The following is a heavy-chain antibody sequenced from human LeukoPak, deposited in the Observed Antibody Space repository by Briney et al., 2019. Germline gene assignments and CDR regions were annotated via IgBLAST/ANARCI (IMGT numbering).Heavy chain of an antibody. CDR1: AGSISSNSYY. V-gene: IGHV4-39*01. CDR2: IYYSGST. CDR3: ARNKYYYGSGNYGVPNWFDP. D-gene: IGHD3-10*01. J-gene: IGHJ5*02. Sequence: SETLSLTCTVSAGSISSNSYYWGWIRQPPGKGLQWIGSIYYSGSTYYNPSLKSRVTISVDTSKNQFSLKLNSVTAADTAVYYCARNKYYYGSGNYGVPNWFDPWGQGTLVTVS.